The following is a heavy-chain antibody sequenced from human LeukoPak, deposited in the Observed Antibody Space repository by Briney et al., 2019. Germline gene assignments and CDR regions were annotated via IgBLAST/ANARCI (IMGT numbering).Heavy chain of an antibody. CDR1: GYTFTAYN. Sequence: ASVKVSCKASGYTFTAYNMNWVRQAPGQGLEWMGWITPNSGGTNYAQKFEGRVTMTRDTSISIAYMELSRLRSDDTAVYYCERGVMVYAMFYYFDYWGEGALVSVSS. V-gene: IGHV1-2*02. D-gene: IGHD2-8*01. CDR2: ITPNSGGT. J-gene: IGHJ4*02. CDR3: ERGVMVYAMFYYFDY.